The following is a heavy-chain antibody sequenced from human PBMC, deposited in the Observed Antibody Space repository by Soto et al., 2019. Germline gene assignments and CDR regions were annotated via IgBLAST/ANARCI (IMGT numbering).Heavy chain of an antibody. CDR2: INNDGSVS. CDR1: GFTFSNYW. V-gene: IGHV3-74*01. J-gene: IGHJ6*03. CDR3: ARGDCVGGTCYSLAGSFYYYMDV. Sequence: EVQLVESGGGLVQPGGSLRLSCVASGFTFSNYWMYWVRQAPGEGLVWVSRINNDGSVSSYADSVKGRLTISRYNVKNTLYLQMDSLRAEDTAVYYCARGDCVGGTCYSLAGSFYYYMDVWGKGTTVTVFS. D-gene: IGHD2-15*01.